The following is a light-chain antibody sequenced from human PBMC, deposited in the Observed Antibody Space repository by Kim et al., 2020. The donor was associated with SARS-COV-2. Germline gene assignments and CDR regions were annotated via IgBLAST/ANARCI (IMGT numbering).Light chain of an antibody. Sequence: DIQMTQSPSSLSASVGDRVTITCRASQGISHDLAWYQQKPGKVPKLLIFAASALHSGVPSRFSGSGSGTDFTLTISSLQPEDVATYYCQKYNGAPWTFGQGTKVYIK. V-gene: IGKV1-27*01. CDR2: AAS. CDR1: QGISHD. CDR3: QKYNGAPWT. J-gene: IGKJ1*01.